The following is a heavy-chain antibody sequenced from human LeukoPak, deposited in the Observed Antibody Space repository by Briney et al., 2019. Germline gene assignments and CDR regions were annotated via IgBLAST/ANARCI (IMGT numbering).Heavy chain of an antibody. Sequence: SETLSLTCTVSGDSLTSYYWSWIRQPPGKGLEWIGYVYYTGKTDFNPSLKSRVTISVDTSKNQFSLKLSSVTAADTAVYYCARVGYCTNGVCYTVGGSFDYWGQGTLVTVSS. J-gene: IGHJ4*02. CDR2: VYYTGKT. CDR3: ARVGYCTNGVCYTVGGSFDY. CDR1: GDSLTSYY. D-gene: IGHD2-8*01. V-gene: IGHV4-59*08.